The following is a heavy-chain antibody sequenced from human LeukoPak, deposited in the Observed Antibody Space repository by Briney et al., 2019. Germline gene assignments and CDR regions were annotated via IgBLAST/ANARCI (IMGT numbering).Heavy chain of an antibody. CDR2: ISSSTYT. CDR3: AKFTMTTGLDY. V-gene: IGHV3-11*03. CDR1: GFTFSDYY. D-gene: IGHD4-17*01. Sequence: GGSLRLSCAASGFTFSDYYMSWIRQAPGKGLEWISYISSSTYTNYADSVKGRFTISRDNAKNSMYLQMNSLRAEDTAVYYCAKFTMTTGLDYWGQGILVTVSS. J-gene: IGHJ4*02.